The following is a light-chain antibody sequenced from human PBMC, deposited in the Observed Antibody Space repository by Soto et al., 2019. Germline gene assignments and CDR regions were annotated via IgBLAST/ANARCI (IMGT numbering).Light chain of an antibody. Sequence: QSVLTQPPSVSGAPGQRVTISCTGSSSNIGEGYNVHWYQQLPGAAPKLLIYDNTNRPSGVPDRFSGSKSGASASLAISGLQAEDEAHYYCAAWDDSLNGLVFGGGTKLTVL. CDR2: DNT. CDR3: AAWDDSLNGLV. CDR1: SSNIGEGYN. J-gene: IGLJ2*01. V-gene: IGLV1-40*01.